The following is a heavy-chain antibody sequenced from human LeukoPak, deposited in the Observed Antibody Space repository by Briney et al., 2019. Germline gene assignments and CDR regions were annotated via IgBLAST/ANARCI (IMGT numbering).Heavy chain of an antibody. J-gene: IGHJ5*02. CDR3: ARVVSAADTRSWFDP. D-gene: IGHD6-13*01. CDR2: INPSGGST. Sequence: ASVKVSCKASGYTFTSYYMHWVRQAPGQGLEWMGIINPSGGSTSYAQKFQGRVTMTTDTSTSTAYMELRSLRSDDTAVYYCARVVSAADTRSWFDPWGQGTLVTVSS. V-gene: IGHV1-46*01. CDR1: GYTFTSYY.